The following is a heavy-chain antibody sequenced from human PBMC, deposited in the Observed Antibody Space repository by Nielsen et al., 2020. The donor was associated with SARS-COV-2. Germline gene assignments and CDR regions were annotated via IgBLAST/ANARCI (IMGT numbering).Heavy chain of an antibody. CDR2: IHYSGST. Sequence: SETLSLTCTVSGGSFSSYYWSWIRQSPGKGLEWIGYIHYSGSTNYNPSLKSRVTMSVHTSKNQFSLKLSSVTAADTAVYYCARERLNAAAGTDAFDIRGQGTMVTVSS. CDR1: GGSFSSYY. J-gene: IGHJ3*02. V-gene: IGHV4-59*01. CDR3: ARERLNAAAGTDAFDI. D-gene: IGHD6-13*01.